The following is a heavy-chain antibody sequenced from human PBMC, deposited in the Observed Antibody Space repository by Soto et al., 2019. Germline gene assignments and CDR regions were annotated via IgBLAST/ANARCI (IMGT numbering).Heavy chain of an antibody. V-gene: IGHV3-30-3*01. CDR1: GFIFPNFA. Sequence: VRLEESGGGVVQPGRSPRLSCAASGFIFPNFAFPWIPRAPGKGLEWVAGISPDGTTRYYADSVKGRFSISRDNFKDTLFLQTNTLRPEDTAVYYCATDPTPFAGPSRVYYGLDVWGQGTTVTVSS. CDR2: ISPDGTTR. CDR3: ATDPTPFAGPSRVYYGLDV. J-gene: IGHJ6*02.